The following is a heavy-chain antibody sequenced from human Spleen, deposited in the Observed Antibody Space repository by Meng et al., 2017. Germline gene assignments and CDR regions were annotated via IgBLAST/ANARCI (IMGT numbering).Heavy chain of an antibody. Sequence: ASVKVSCKPSGYNFPDYYIHWVRQAPGQGLEWMGRIDPKTGDTHYAQKFQGRVTMTGDTSISTAYMDLSGLRSDDTAVYYCARDEDISAAGKLFGDYWGQGTLVTVSS. CDR3: ARDEDISAAGKLFGDY. CDR2: IDPKTGDT. CDR1: GYNFPDYY. V-gene: IGHV1-2*06. D-gene: IGHD6-13*01. J-gene: IGHJ4*02.